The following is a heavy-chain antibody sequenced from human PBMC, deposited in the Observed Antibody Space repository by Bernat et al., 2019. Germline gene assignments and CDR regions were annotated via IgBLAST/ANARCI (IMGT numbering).Heavy chain of an antibody. Sequence: EVQLVESGGGLVQPGGSLTLSCAASGFSFSSDWVHWVRQIPGQGLVWVSRMNSDGTTINYADSVKGRFTISRDNARKTLYLQMNSLRVEDTAVYYCASVRTTYDPLDSWGQGTLVTVSS. CDR3: ASVRTTYDPLDS. CDR2: MNSDGTTI. CDR1: GFSFSSDW. V-gene: IGHV3-74*01. J-gene: IGHJ4*02. D-gene: IGHD3-10*01.